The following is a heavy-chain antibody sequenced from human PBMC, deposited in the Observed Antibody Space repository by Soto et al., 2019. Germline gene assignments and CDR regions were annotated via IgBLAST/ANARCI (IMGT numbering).Heavy chain of an antibody. D-gene: IGHD2-15*01. CDR2: IIPIFGTA. CDR1: GGTFSSYA. J-gene: IGHJ5*02. Sequence: QVQLVQSGAEVKKPGSSVKVSCKASGGTFSSYAISWVRQAPGQGLEWMGGIIPIFGTANYAQKFQGRVTMTADDSTRTAYMELRSLRSEDTAVYYCARNTDYCSGGSCYDWFDPWGQGTLVTVSS. V-gene: IGHV1-69*01. CDR3: ARNTDYCSGGSCYDWFDP.